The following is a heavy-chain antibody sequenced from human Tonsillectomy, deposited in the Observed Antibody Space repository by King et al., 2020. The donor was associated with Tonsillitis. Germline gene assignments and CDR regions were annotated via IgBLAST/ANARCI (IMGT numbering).Heavy chain of an antibody. Sequence: GQLVQSGAEVKKPGSSVKVSCKASGGTFSSYAISWVRQAPGQGLEWMGEIIPIFDTANYAQNFQGRVTITADKSTSTAYMELSSLRSEDTAVYYCAREDSGYDYVGYYYYYMDVWGKGTTVIVSS. J-gene: IGHJ6*03. CDR2: IIPIFDTA. CDR3: AREDSGYDYVGYYYYYMDV. V-gene: IGHV1-69*06. CDR1: GGTFSSYA. D-gene: IGHD5-12*01.